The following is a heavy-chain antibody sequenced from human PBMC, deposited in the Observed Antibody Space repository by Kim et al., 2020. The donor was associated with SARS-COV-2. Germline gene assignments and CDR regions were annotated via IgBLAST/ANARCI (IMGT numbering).Heavy chain of an antibody. D-gene: IGHD3-10*01. CDR1: GYTFISYG. CDR2: ISPYNGYT. J-gene: IGHJ6*02. Sequence: ASVKVSCKASGYTFISYGVSWVRQAPGQGLEWVGWISPYNGYTYYAEKFQGRVTMTTDTSTRTAFMDLRSLRSDYTAVYYCAREGFYLGSGTYSPPRYYGMDVWGQGTTVTVSS. CDR3: AREGFYLGSGTYSPPRYYGMDV. V-gene: IGHV1-18*01.